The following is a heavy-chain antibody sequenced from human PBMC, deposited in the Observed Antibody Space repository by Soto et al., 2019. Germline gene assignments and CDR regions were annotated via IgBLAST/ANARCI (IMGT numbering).Heavy chain of an antibody. V-gene: IGHV4-39*01. CDR3: ARHIPDEDYYGSGSYLGDAPFGF. CDR1: GGSITSSSYY. CDR2: LYYGWST. J-gene: IGHJ4*02. Sequence: QLQLQESGPGLVKPSETLSLTCTVSGGSITSSSYYWGWIRQPPGNGLEWIGSLYYGWSTCYTPSLKSRFQLSVGTSKHPFTLQLSSVTAADTAVYYRARHIPDEDYYGSGSYLGDAPFGFWGQGTLVIVAS. D-gene: IGHD3-10*01.